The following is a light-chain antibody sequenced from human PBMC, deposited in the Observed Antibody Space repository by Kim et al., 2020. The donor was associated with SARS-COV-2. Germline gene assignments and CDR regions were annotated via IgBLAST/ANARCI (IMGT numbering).Light chain of an antibody. V-gene: IGLV1-51*01. Sequence: QSVLTQPPSVSAAPGQKVTISCSGSDSNIKDNYISWYQQLPGAAPKLLIYNTDELPSGIPDRFSGSKSGTSATLGITGLHTGDEADYYCGTWDNNLRAGVFGSGTKVTVL. CDR3: GTWDNNLRAGV. CDR1: DSNIKDNY. J-gene: IGLJ1*01. CDR2: NTD.